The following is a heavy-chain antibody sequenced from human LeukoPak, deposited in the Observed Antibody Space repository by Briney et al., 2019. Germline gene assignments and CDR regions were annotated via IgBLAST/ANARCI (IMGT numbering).Heavy chain of an antibody. J-gene: IGHJ5*02. CDR3: SRSSSLGLVDP. CDR1: GYTFTGYY. V-gene: IGHV1-2*02. CDR2: INPNSGGA. D-gene: IGHD2-15*01. Sequence: ASVKVSCKASGYTFTGYYMHWVRRAPGQGLEWMGWINPNSGGANYAQKLQGRVTMTRDTSISTAYMELSRLRSDDTAVYYCSRSSSLGLVDPWGQGTLVTVSS.